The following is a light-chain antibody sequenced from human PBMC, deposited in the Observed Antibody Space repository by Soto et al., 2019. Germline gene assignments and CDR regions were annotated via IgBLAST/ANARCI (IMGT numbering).Light chain of an antibody. CDR2: GPS. J-gene: IGKJ1*01. CDR3: QRYDSSPSWT. V-gene: IGKV3-20*01. Sequence: EIVLTQSPGTLSLSPGERATLSCRASQSVSNNFLAWYQHRPGQAPRLLIYGPSTRATGIPDRFSGSGSGTDFTLTISRLEPEDFAVYYCQRYDSSPSWTFGKGTMADLK. CDR1: QSVSNNF.